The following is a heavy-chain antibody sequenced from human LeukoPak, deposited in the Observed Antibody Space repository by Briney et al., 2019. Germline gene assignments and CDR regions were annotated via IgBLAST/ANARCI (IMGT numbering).Heavy chain of an antibody. CDR2: IYYSGST. CDR3: ARQVPRQQLANGDYFDY. D-gene: IGHD6-13*01. J-gene: IGHJ4*02. CDR1: GGSFSSYY. Sequence: SETLSLTCTISGGSFSSYYWSWIRQPPGKGLEWIGYIYYSGSTNYNPSLKSRVTISVDTSKNQFSLKLSSVTAADTAVYYCARQVPRQQLANGDYFDYWAREPWSPSPQ. V-gene: IGHV4-59*08.